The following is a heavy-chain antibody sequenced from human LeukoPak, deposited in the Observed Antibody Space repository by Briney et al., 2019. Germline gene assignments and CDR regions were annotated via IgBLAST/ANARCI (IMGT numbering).Heavy chain of an antibody. D-gene: IGHD3-10*01. CDR3: ARASYYYGSGSYPYQNWFDP. J-gene: IGHJ5*02. CDR2: TYHSGST. V-gene: IGHV4-38-2*01. CDR1: GYSISSGYY. Sequence: SDTLSLTCAVSGYSISSGYYWGWIRQPPGKGLEWIGSTYHSGSTYYNPSLKSRVTISVDTSKNQFSLKLSSVTAADTAVYYCARASYYYGSGSYPYQNWFDPWGQGTLVTVSS.